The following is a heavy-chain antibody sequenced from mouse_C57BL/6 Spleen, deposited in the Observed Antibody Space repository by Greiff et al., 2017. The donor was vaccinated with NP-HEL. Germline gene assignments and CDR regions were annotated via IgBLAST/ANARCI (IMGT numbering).Heavy chain of an antibody. D-gene: IGHD1-1*01. J-gene: IGHJ1*03. V-gene: IGHV1-82*01. CDR2: IYPGDGDT. CDR3: ARGYYGSSPNFDV. Sequence: LQESGPELVKPGASVKISCKASGYAFSSSWMNWVKQRPGKGLEWIGRIYPGDGDTNYNGKFKGKATLTADKSSSTAYMQLSSLTSEDSAVYFCARGYYGSSPNFDVWGTGTTVTVSS. CDR1: GYAFSSSW.